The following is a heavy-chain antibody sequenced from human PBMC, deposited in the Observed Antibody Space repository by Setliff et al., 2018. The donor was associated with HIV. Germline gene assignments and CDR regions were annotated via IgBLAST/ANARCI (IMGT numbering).Heavy chain of an antibody. Sequence: GESLKISCKGSGYSFTSYWIGWVRQMPGKGLEWMGIIYPGDSDTRYSPSFQGQVTISADKSISTAYLQWSSLKASDTAMYYCARHKQDIVATISAFDIWGQGTTVTVSS. D-gene: IGHD5-12*01. V-gene: IGHV5-51*01. CDR2: IYPGDSDT. J-gene: IGHJ3*02. CDR1: GYSFTSYW. CDR3: ARHKQDIVATISAFDI.